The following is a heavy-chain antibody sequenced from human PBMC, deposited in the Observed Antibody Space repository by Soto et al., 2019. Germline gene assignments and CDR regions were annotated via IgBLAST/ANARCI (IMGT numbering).Heavy chain of an antibody. CDR1: GYSFTGYY. CDR2: INPDSGAT. D-gene: IGHD3-22*01. V-gene: IGHV1-2*02. CDR3: ARGDYGTRGYPFPYFDY. Sequence: HEHLVQSGAEVKRPGASLKVSCKASGYSFTGYYIHWVRQAPGQGLEWMGWINPDSGATNYAQNFQGRVTLTSDTSISTASMDLTSLTSDDTAVYYCARGDYGTRGYPFPYFDYWGQGTLVIVSS. J-gene: IGHJ4*02.